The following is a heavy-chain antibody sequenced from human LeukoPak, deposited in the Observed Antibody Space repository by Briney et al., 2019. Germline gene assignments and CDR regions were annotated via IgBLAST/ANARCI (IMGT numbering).Heavy chain of an antibody. D-gene: IGHD4-17*01. CDR3: TSDMTTVTTTSPDY. J-gene: IGHJ4*02. CDR1: GFTFSGSA. V-gene: IGHV3-73*01. Sequence: PGGSLRLPCAASGFTFSGSAMHWVRQASGKGLEWVGRIRSKANSYATAYAASVKGRFTISRDDSKDTAYLQMNSLKTEDTAVYYCTSDMTTVTTTSPDYWGQGTLVTVSS. CDR2: IRSKANSYAT.